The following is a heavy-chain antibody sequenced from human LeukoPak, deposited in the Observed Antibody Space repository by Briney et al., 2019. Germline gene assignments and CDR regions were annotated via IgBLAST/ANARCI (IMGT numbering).Heavy chain of an antibody. CDR3: ARPRVGYVFDI. CDR2: IYYSGST. Sequence: SETLSLTRTVSGGSISSSSYYWGWIRQPPGKGLEWIGSIYYSGSTYYNPSLKSRVTISVDTSKNQFSLKLSSVTAADTAVYYCARPRVGYVFDIWGQGTMVTVSS. J-gene: IGHJ3*02. V-gene: IGHV4-39*01. D-gene: IGHD3-10*01. CDR1: GGSISSSSYY.